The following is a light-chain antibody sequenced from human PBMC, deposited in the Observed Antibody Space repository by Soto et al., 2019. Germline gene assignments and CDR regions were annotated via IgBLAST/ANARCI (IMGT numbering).Light chain of an antibody. Sequence: QSVLTQPASVSGSPGQSITISCTGTSSDVGGYNYVSWYQQHPGKAPKLMIYDVNNRPLGVSNRFSGSKSGNTASLTISGLQAEDEADYYCSSYTSSTTLVVFGGGTQLTVL. V-gene: IGLV2-14*01. CDR2: DVN. J-gene: IGLJ2*01. CDR3: SSYTSSTTLVV. CDR1: SSDVGGYNY.